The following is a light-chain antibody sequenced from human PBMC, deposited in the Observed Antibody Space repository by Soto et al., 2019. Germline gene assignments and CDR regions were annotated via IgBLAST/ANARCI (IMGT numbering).Light chain of an antibody. V-gene: IGKV1-12*01. J-gene: IGKJ4*01. CDR1: EYIGTW. CDR3: QQGASFPLA. Sequence: DIQMTQSPSSVSASVGDTVTITCRASEYIGTWLAWYQQKPGKAPNLLISAASSLQSGGPTRFSGSGSGTDFTLTISSLQPEDFATYFCQQGASFPLAFGGGTKVEIK. CDR2: AAS.